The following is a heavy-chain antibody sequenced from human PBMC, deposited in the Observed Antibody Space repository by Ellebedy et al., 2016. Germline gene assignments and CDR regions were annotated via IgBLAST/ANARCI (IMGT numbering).Heavy chain of an antibody. CDR2: IYSSGNS. CDR3: ARGGGVVVVALVY. J-gene: IGHJ4*02. V-gene: IGHV4-4*07. D-gene: IGHD2-15*01. Sequence: SETLSLTXTVSGDSISNYYWSWIRQYAGNGLEWIGRIYSSGNSDCNPSLKSRVTMSVDKSKNQFSLNLSSVTAADTAVYYCARGGGVVVVALVYWGQGTLVTVSS. CDR1: GDSISNYY.